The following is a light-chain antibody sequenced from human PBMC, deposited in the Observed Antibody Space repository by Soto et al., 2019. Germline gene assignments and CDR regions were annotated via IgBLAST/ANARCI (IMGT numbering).Light chain of an antibody. J-gene: IGLJ1*01. Sequence: SALTQPASVSGSPGQSITLSCTGTSSDVGGFNFVSWYQQHPGKAPKLLIYEVIKRPSGISDRFSGSKSGDTASLTVSGLQAEDEADYYCSSYAGSNNYVFGTGTKVTVL. CDR2: EVI. CDR3: SSYAGSNNYV. CDR1: SSDVGGFNF. V-gene: IGLV2-8*01.